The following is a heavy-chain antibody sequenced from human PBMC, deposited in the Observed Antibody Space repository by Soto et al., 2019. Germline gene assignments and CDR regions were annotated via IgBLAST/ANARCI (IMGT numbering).Heavy chain of an antibody. CDR3: AREFGDNGNSEAY. J-gene: IGHJ4*02. D-gene: IGHD3-16*01. CDR1: GGSISSYH. CDR2: MYSTGNT. Sequence: SQKLSLTCSVSGGSISSYHWSWIRQPAGKGLEWIGRMYSTGNTNYNPSLKSRVTVSIDTSQNQFFLRLNSVTAADSAVYYCAREFGDNGNSEAYRCQGPAVT. V-gene: IGHV4-4*07.